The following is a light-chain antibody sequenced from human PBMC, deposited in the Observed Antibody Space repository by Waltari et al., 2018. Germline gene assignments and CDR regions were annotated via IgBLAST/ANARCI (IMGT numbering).Light chain of an antibody. CDR2: DGS. J-gene: IGLJ2*01. CDR1: SSDVGSYNL. Sequence: QSALTQPASRSGSPGQSITISCTGTSSDVGSYNLVSWYQQHPGKAPKPMIYDGSKRPSGFPNRCSASKSGNTASLTISGRPAEDEADYYCCSYAGSSTFVVFGGGTKLTVL. V-gene: IGLV2-23*03. CDR3: CSYAGSSTFVV.